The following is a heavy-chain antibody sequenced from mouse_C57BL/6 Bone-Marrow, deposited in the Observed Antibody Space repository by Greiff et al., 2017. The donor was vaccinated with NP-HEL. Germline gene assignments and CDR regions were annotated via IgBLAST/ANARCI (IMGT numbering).Heavy chain of an antibody. CDR3: TREQRYFDY. CDR2: ISSGGDYI. J-gene: IGHJ2*01. V-gene: IGHV5-9-1*02. Sequence: EVKLMESGEGLVKPGGSLKLSCAASGFTFSSYAMSLVRQTPEKRLEWVAYISSGGDYIYYADTVKGRFTISRDNARNTLYLQMSSLKSEDTAMYYCTREQRYFDYWGQGTTLTVSA. CDR1: GFTFSSYA.